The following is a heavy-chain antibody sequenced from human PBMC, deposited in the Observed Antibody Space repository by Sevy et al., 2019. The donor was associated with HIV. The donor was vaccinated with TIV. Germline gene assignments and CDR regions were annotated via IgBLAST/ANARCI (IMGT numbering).Heavy chain of an antibody. Sequence: GGSLRLSCAASGFTFSSYVMHWVRQAPGKGLEWVALIWYDGTIKYYADSVKGRFTISRDNSKDTLFLQMNSLTPEDTAVYYCARGGGYCGGDCYSIDYWSQGALVTVSS. V-gene: IGHV3-33*08. J-gene: IGHJ4*02. CDR1: GFTFSSYV. CDR2: IWYDGTIK. D-gene: IGHD2-21*02. CDR3: ARGGGYCGGDCYSIDY.